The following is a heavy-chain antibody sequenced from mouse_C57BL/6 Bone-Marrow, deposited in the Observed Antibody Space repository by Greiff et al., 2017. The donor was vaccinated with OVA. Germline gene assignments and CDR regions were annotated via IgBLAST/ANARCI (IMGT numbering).Heavy chain of an antibody. CDR3: ARTTVAATDY. CDR2: IYPSDSET. V-gene: IGHV1-61*01. D-gene: IGHD1-1*01. J-gene: IGHJ2*01. Sequence: QVQLQQPGAELVRPGSSVKLSCKASGYTFTSYWMDWVKQRPGQGLEWIGNIYPSDSETHYNQKFKDKATLTVDKSSSTAYMQLSSLTSEDTAIYYCARTTVAATDYWGQGTTLTVSS. CDR1: GYTFTSYW.